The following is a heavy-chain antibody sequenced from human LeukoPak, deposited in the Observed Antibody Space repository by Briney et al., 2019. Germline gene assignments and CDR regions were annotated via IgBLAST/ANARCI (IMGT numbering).Heavy chain of an antibody. Sequence: GGSLRLSCAASGFTFSSYAMSWVRQAPGKGLEWVSAISGSGGSTYYADSVKGRFTISRDNSKNTLYLQMNSLRAEDTAVYYCAKDRPRQFDILTGGFGQPPRCYFDYWGQGTLVTVSS. V-gene: IGHV3-23*01. CDR3: AKDRPRQFDILTGGFGQPPRCYFDY. CDR2: ISGSGGST. CDR1: GFTFSSYA. D-gene: IGHD3-9*01. J-gene: IGHJ4*02.